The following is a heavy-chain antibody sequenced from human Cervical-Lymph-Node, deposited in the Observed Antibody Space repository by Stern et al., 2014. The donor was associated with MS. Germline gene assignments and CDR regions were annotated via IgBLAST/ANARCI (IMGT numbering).Heavy chain of an antibody. V-gene: IGHV1-69*06. CDR1: GGTFISFA. J-gene: IGHJ4*02. CDR2: IDPIFGTT. Sequence: QVQLVQSGAEVKKPGSSVKVSCKTSGGTFISFAISWVRQAPGQGLEWMGDIDPIFGTTNNAQKFQDRVRITADKSTSTAYMEVSSLSSEDTAVYYCAGPRYNYWGQGTLVIVSS. CDR3: AGPRYNY. D-gene: IGHD3-9*01.